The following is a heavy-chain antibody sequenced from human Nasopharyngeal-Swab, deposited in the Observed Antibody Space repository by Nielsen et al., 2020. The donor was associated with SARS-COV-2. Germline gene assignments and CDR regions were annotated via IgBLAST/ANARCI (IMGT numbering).Heavy chain of an antibody. J-gene: IGHJ4*01. CDR3: ARGAPGY. CDR2: IYHSGRT. CDR1: GGLFSDYN. Sequence: SETLSLTCAAPGGLFSDYNWSWIRQPPGKGLEWIGNIYHSGRTNYNPSLKSRLAISIDTSKKQFSLKLSSVTAADTAVCYCARGAPGYWGQGTLVTVSS. V-gene: IGHV4-34*01.